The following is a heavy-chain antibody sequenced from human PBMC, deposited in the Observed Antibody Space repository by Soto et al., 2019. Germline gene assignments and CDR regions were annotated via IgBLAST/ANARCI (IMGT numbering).Heavy chain of an antibody. D-gene: IGHD3-10*01. CDR1: GGTFSSYA. CDR2: IIPIFGTA. J-gene: IGHJ5*02. Sequence: SVKVSCKASGGTFSSYAISCVRPALGQGLEWMGGIIPIFGTANYAQKFQGRVTITADESTSTAYMELSSLRSEDTAVYYCASNGSGSYYNWFDPWGQGTLVTVSS. CDR3: ASNGSGSYYNWFDP. V-gene: IGHV1-69*13.